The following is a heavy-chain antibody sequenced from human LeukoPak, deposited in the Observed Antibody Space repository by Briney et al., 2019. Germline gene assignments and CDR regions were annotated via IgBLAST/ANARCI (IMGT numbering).Heavy chain of an antibody. Sequence: SETLSLTCTVSGGSISSSSYYWGWIRQPPGQGLEWIGSIYYSGITYYNPSLKSRVTISVDTSKNQFSLKLSSVTAADTAVYYCARHGLITGYFDYWGQGTLVTVSS. CDR1: GGSISSSSYY. J-gene: IGHJ4*02. V-gene: IGHV4-39*01. D-gene: IGHD1-14*01. CDR2: IYYSGIT. CDR3: ARHGLITGYFDY.